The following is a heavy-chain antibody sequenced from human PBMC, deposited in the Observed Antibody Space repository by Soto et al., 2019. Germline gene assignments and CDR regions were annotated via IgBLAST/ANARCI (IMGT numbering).Heavy chain of an antibody. CDR3: ARSQWLALFDY. CDR1: GGSISSSSYY. Sequence: PSETLSLTCTVSGGSISSSSYYWGWIRQPPGKGLEWIGSIYYSGSTYYNPSLKSRVTISVDTSKNQFSLKLSSVTAADTAVYYRARSQWLALFDYWGQGTLVTVSS. V-gene: IGHV4-39*01. J-gene: IGHJ4*02. CDR2: IYYSGST. D-gene: IGHD6-19*01.